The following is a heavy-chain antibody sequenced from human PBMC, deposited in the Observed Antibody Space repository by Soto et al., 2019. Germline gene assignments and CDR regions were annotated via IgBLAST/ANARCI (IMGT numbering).Heavy chain of an antibody. J-gene: IGHJ4*02. D-gene: IGHD3-22*01. V-gene: IGHV4-39*01. CDR1: GFYISSSIYY. Sequence: PSETLSITCTFSGFYISSSIYYWGWISQPPGKGLEWIGSIYYSGSTYYNPSLKSRVTISVDTSKNQFSLKLSSVTAADTAVYYCARQTTGRNYYDSSDPNWGQGTLVNVSS. CDR3: ARQTTGRNYYDSSDPN. CDR2: IYYSGST.